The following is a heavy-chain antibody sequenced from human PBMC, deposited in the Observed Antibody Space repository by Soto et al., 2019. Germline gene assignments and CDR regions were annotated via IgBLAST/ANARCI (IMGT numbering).Heavy chain of an antibody. J-gene: IGHJ5*02. Sequence: SETRSLTCTVSGGSISSYYWSWIREPPGKGLYWVGYIYYSGNTNYNPSLKRRVTISVDRSKNQFSLKLSSVAAADTAVYYCARGGGYSFGYNWFDPWGQGTLVTVSS. CDR3: ARGGGYSFGYNWFDP. CDR2: IYYSGNT. V-gene: IGHV4-59*01. CDR1: GGSISSYY. D-gene: IGHD5-18*01.